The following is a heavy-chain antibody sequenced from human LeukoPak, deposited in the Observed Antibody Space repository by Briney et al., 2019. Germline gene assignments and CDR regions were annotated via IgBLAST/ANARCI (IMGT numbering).Heavy chain of an antibody. V-gene: IGHV3-23*01. CDR1: GFTFSSYA. CDR3: ARGSSSWQGYFDY. Sequence: AGGSLRLSCAASGFTFSSYAMSWVRQAPGKGLEWVSAISGSGGSTYYADSVKGRFTISRDNSKNTLYLQMNSLRAEDTAVCYCARGSSSWQGYFDYWGQGTLVTVSS. D-gene: IGHD6-13*01. CDR2: ISGSGGST. J-gene: IGHJ4*02.